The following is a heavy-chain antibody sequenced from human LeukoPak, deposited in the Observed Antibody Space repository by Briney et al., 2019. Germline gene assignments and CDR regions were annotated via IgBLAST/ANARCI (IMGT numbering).Heavy chain of an antibody. J-gene: IGHJ3*02. CDR2: IYTSGST. D-gene: IGHD3-3*01. Sequence: SETLSLTCTVSGGSISRYYWSWIRQPAGKGLEWIGPIYTSGSTNYNPSLKSRVTMSVDTSKKQFSLKLSSLTATDRAECSCAVADIDFRSGYTGAFDIWGQGPMVTVSS. CDR1: GGSISRYY. V-gene: IGHV4-4*07. CDR3: AVADIDFRSGYTGAFDI.